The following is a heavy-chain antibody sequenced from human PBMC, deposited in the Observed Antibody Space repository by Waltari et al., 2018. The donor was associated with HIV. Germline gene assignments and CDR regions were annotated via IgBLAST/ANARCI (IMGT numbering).Heavy chain of an antibody. CDR3: AKDRSYDSSGYFDY. Sequence: EVQLLESGGDLQQPGGSLRLSCAASGFIFSSYAMSWVRQAPGRGLELISSINGGTTGTFYAYSVKCRFTISRDSSKNTLYLQMNSLRAEDTAVYYCAKDRSYDSSGYFDYWGEGTLVTVSS. CDR2: INGGTTGT. J-gene: IGHJ4*02. D-gene: IGHD3-22*01. V-gene: IGHV3-23*01. CDR1: GFIFSSYA.